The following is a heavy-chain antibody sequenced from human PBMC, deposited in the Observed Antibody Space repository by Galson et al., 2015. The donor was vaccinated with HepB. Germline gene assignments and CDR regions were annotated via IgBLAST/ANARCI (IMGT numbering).Heavy chain of an antibody. V-gene: IGHV3-7*01. CDR2: IQEDGGET. CDR1: GFAFFNYW. CDR3: ARTRDGFNIGLFD. D-gene: IGHD5-24*01. J-gene: IGHJ3*01. Sequence: SLRLSCAASGFAFFNYWMNWVRQAPGKGLEWVATIQEDGGETYYVDSVQGRFTISRDNDWNILYLQMNTLRAEDTAVYFCARTRDGFNIGLFD.